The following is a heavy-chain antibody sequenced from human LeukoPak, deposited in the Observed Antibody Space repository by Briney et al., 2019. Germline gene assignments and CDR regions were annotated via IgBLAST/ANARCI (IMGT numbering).Heavy chain of an antibody. CDR3: AKVAPVDTYGDFECDY. D-gene: IGHD4-17*01. CDR1: GFTFSNYA. J-gene: IGHJ4*02. CDR2: TTDVGDQT. Sequence: SGGSLRLSCTDSGFTFSNYAMTWVRQPPGKGLEWVSGTTDVGDQTFYGDSVKGRFTVSRDNSRNILYLQMDTLTVEDTAVYFCAKVAPVDTYGDFECDYWGQGTQVFVS. V-gene: IGHV3-23*01.